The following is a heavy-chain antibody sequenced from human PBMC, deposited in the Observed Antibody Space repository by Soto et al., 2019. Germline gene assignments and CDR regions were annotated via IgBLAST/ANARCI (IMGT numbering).Heavy chain of an antibody. CDR2: IYPGDSDT. J-gene: IGHJ6*02. CDR1: GYSFTSYW. V-gene: IGHV5-51*01. Sequence: GESLKISCKGSGYSFTSYWICWVLERPVKVLEWMGIIYPGDSDTRYSPSFQGQVTISADKSISTAYLQWSSLKASDTAVYYCARCRHSPYQGSYYGMDVWGQGTTVTVSS. D-gene: IGHD2-2*01. CDR3: ARCRHSPYQGSYYGMDV.